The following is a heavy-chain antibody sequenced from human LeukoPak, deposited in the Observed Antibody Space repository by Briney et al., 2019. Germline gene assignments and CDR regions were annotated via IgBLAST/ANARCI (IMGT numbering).Heavy chain of an antibody. CDR3: ARALTSHRIGSFDY. Sequence: ASVKVSCKASGYTFTGYYMHRVRQAPGQGLEWMGRINPNSGGTNYAQRFQGRVTMTRDTSISTAYMELSRLRSDDTAVYYCARALTSHRIGSFDYWGQGTLVTVSS. V-gene: IGHV1-2*06. J-gene: IGHJ4*02. D-gene: IGHD2-2*01. CDR2: INPNSGGT. CDR1: GYTFTGYY.